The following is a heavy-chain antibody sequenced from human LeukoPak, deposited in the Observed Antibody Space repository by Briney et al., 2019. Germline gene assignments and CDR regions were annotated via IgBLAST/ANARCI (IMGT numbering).Heavy chain of an antibody. D-gene: IGHD3-16*01. CDR2: INGNGDIT. J-gene: IGHJ4*02. CDR1: GLTFKTYA. Sequence: GGSLRLSCAASGLTFKTYAMSWVRQAPGKGLEWISSINGNGDITKYADSVKGRFTISRDNSKNTLFLQMNSLRVEDMAVYFCAKKSRDHAYAPSDYWGQGTLVTVSS. CDR3: AKKSRDHAYAPSDY. V-gene: IGHV3-23*01.